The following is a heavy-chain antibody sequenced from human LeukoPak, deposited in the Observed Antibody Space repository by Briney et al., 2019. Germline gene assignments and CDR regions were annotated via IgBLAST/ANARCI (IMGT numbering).Heavy chain of an antibody. CDR1: GFTFSRFW. V-gene: IGHV3-74*01. J-gene: IGHJ4*02. CDR2: ITTDGSST. D-gene: IGHD1-26*01. Sequence: GGSLRLSCVDSGFTFSRFWMHWVRQAPGKGLVWVSHITTDGSSTSYADSVKGRFTISRDNAKNTLYLQMNSLRAEDTAVYYCARGAIAGANFDYWGQGALVTVSS. CDR3: ARGAIAGANFDY.